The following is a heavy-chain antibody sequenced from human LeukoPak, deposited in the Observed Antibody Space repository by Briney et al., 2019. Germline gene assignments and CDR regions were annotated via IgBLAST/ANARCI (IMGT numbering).Heavy chain of an antibody. Sequence: SETLSLTCTVSGGSISSYYWSWIRQPAGKGLEWIGRIYTSGSTNYNPSLKSRVTMSVDTSKSQFSLKLSSVTAADTAVYYCARESGSLSSSSEVDYWGQGTLVTVSS. CDR1: GGSISSYY. J-gene: IGHJ4*02. CDR3: ARESGSLSSSSEVDY. D-gene: IGHD6-6*01. CDR2: IYTSGST. V-gene: IGHV4-4*07.